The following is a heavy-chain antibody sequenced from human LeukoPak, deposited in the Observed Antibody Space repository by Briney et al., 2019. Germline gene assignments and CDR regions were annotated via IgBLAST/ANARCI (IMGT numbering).Heavy chain of an antibody. V-gene: IGHV3-53*01. Sequence: GGSLRLSCAASGCTVSSNYMSWVRQAPGKGLEWVSVIYSGGSTYYADSVKGRFTISRDNSKNTLYLQMNSLRAEDTAVYYCATFVGIAVAGTGPYFDYWGQGTLVTVSS. D-gene: IGHD6-19*01. CDR1: GCTVSSNY. J-gene: IGHJ4*02. CDR3: ATFVGIAVAGTGPYFDY. CDR2: IYSGGST.